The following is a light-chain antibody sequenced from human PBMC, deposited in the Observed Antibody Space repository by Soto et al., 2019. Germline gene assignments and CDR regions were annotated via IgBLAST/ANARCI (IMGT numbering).Light chain of an antibody. CDR1: QAITGY. CDR2: AAS. J-gene: IGKJ2*01. Sequence: IPLTQSPSSLSASVGDRVTITCRASQAITGYVAWYQQNPGQAPKLLIYAASTLQSGVPSRFSGSGSGTDFTPTISSLHPTDFETYFCQQFKSYPYTFGQGTKVDIK. V-gene: IGKV1-9*01. CDR3: QQFKSYPYT.